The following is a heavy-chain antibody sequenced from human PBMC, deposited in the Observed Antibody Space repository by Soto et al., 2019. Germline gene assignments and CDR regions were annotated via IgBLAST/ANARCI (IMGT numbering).Heavy chain of an antibody. D-gene: IGHD3-3*01. CDR3: ARLPQGGFLEWLLGGGMDV. CDR2: ISGSAGST. J-gene: IGHJ6*02. V-gene: IGHV3-23*01. Sequence: GGSLRLSCAAAAFTFSNYAMTWVRQAPGKGLEWVSTISGSAGSTSYADSVKGRFTISRDNSQTSLYLQMNSLRAEDTALYFCARLPQGGFLEWLLGGGMDVWGQGTTVTVSS. CDR1: AFTFSNYA.